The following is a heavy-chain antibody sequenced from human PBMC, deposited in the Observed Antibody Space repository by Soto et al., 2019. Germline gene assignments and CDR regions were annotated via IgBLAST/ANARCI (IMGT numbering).Heavy chain of an antibody. V-gene: IGHV3-23*01. Sequence: GGSLRLSCAASGFTFSSYAMNWVRQAPGKGLEWISVISNSGHSAYYADSVKGRFTISRDNSKNTLYLQIKSLRAEDTAAYYCAKGGPTFLNWFGPWSQGTLVTVSS. CDR1: GFTFSSYA. J-gene: IGHJ5*02. D-gene: IGHD5-12*01. CDR2: ISNSGHSA. CDR3: AKGGPTFLNWFGP.